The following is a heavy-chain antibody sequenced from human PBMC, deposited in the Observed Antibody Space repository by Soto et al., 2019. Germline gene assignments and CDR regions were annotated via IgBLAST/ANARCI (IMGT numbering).Heavy chain of an antibody. J-gene: IGHJ3*02. Sequence: ASVKVSCKASGYTFTRYYMHWVRQAPGQGLEWMGLINPSVGSTNYAQKFQGRVTMTRDTSTSTLYMELSSLRSEDTAVYYCARGPRRYGDYSDLAFDIWGQGTMVTVSS. CDR3: ARGPRRYGDYSDLAFDI. V-gene: IGHV1-46*01. D-gene: IGHD4-17*01. CDR1: GYTFTRYY. CDR2: INPSVGST.